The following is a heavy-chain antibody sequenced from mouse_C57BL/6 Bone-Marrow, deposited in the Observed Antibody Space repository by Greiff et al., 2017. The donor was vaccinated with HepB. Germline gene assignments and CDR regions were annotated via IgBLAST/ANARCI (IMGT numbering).Heavy chain of an antibody. CDR2: INPSNGGT. V-gene: IGHV1-53*01. D-gene: IGHD1-1*01. CDR1: GYTFTSYW. CDR3: ARGILIYYGSRRYFDY. Sequence: VQLQQPGTELVKPGASVKLSCKASGYTFTSYWMHWVKQRPGQGLEWIGNINPSNGGTNYNEKFKSKATLTVDKSSSTAYMQLSSLTSEDSAVYYCARGILIYYGSRRYFDYWGQGTTLTVSS. J-gene: IGHJ2*01.